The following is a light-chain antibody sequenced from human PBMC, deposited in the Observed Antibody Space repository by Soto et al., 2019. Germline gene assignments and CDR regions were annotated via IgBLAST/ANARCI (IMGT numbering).Light chain of an antibody. CDR2: GAS. Sequence: DIQMTQSPSSLSASVGDRVTITCRASQTISTNLNWYQQKPGKAPILLIYGASNLQSGVPSRFSGSGSGTDFTLTISRLQADDFATYYCLQSYTTRRTFGGGTKVDIK. V-gene: IGKV1-39*01. CDR3: LQSYTTRRT. J-gene: IGKJ4*01. CDR1: QTISTN.